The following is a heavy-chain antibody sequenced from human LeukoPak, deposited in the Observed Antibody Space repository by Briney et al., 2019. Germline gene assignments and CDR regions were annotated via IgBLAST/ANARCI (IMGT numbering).Heavy chain of an antibody. J-gene: IGHJ4*02. CDR3: AREGVYSNGSFDY. Sequence: QPGRSLRLSCAASGXTFSSYAMHWVRQAPGKGLEWVAVISHDGNNKYNADSVKGRFTISRDNSKNTLYLQTNSLRAEDTAVYYCAREGVYSNGSFDYWGQGTRVTVSS. CDR1: GXTFSSYA. D-gene: IGHD5-18*01. V-gene: IGHV3-30-3*01. CDR2: ISHDGNNK.